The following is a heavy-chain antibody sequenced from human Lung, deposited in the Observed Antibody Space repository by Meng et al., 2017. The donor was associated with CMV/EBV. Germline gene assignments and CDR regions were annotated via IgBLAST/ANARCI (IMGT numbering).Heavy chain of an antibody. Sequence: SXTXSLXCAASGGSFGGFHWSWIRQPPGKGLEWIGEVNHSGGASYSPSLKNRVTISVDPTKNQSSLRLMSVTAADTAVYYCAGLNNRITVFGVPITEGYFKHWXHGTLVTVSS. V-gene: IGHV4-34*01. D-gene: IGHD3-3*01. CDR3: AGLNNRITVFGVPITEGYFKH. J-gene: IGHJ1*01. CDR1: GGSFGGFH. CDR2: VNHSGGA.